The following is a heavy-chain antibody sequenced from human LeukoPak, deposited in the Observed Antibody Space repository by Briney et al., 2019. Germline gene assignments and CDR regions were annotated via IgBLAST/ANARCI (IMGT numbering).Heavy chain of an antibody. J-gene: IGHJ4*02. D-gene: IGHD3-22*01. CDR3: ARDYYYESSGSVY. CDR2: IKQDGSGK. V-gene: IGHV3-7*05. Sequence: GGSLRLSCAASGFTFSSYWMSWVREAPGKGLEWVANIKQDGSGKYYVDSVKGRFTISRNNAKNSLYLQMNSLRAEDTAVYYCARDYYYESSGSVYWGQGTLVTVSS. CDR1: GFTFSSYW.